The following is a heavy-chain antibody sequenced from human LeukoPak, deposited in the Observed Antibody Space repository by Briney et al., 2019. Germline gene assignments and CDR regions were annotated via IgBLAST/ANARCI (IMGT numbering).Heavy chain of an antibody. CDR1: GFTFSTYA. J-gene: IGHJ4*02. Sequence: PWGSLRLSCAASGFTFSTYAMHWVRQAPGKGLEWVAFIWPDGSKKYYADSVKGRFAISRENSKNTVHLQMNDLRPEDTALYFCAKISSSAESNFDYWGQGTLLTVSS. V-gene: IGHV3-30*02. D-gene: IGHD6-25*01. CDR3: AKISSSAESNFDY. CDR2: IWPDGSKK.